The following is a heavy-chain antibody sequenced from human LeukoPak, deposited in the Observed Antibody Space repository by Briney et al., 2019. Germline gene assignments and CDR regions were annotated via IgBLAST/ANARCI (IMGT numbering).Heavy chain of an antibody. CDR3: ARVLSGWYSESFDP. J-gene: IGHJ5*02. V-gene: IGHV1-8*01. CDR2: MNPNSGNT. D-gene: IGHD6-19*01. Sequence: ASVKLSCKASGYTFTSYDINWVRQATGQGLEWMGWMNPNSGNTGYAQKFQGRVTMTRNTSISTAYMELSSLRSEDTAVYYCARVLSGWYSESFDPWGQGTLVTVSS. CDR1: GYTFTSYD.